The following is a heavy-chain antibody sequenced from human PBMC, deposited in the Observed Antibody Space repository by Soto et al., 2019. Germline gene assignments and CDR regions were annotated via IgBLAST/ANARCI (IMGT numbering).Heavy chain of an antibody. CDR2: IIPILGIA. Sequence: VKASCKASGGTFSSYAISWVRQAPGQGLEWMGRIIPILGIANYAQKFQGRVTITADKSTSTAYMELSSLRSEDTAVYYCARTLPAAMDYYDDGMDVWGQGTTVTVSS. CDR3: ARTLPAAMDYYDDGMDV. V-gene: IGHV1-69*04. J-gene: IGHJ6*02. D-gene: IGHD2-2*01. CDR1: GGTFSSYA.